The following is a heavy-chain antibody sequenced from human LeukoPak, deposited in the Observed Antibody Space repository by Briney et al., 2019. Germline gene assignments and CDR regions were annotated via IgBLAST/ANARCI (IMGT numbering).Heavy chain of an antibody. J-gene: IGHJ4*02. V-gene: IGHV4-30-2*01. D-gene: IGHD3-10*01. CDR3: ARALEYQDYGSGSYPFDY. CDR2: IYHSGST. CDR1: GGSISSGGCY. Sequence: PSQTLSLTCTVSGGSISSGGCYWSWIRQPPGKGLEWIGYIYHSGSTYYNPSLKSRVTISVDRSKNQFSLKLSSVTAADTAVYYCARALEYQDYGSGSYPFDYWGQGTLVTVSS.